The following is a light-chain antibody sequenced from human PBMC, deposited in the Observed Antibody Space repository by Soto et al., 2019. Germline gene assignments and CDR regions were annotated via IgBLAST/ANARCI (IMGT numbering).Light chain of an antibody. J-gene: IGLJ2*01. CDR2: EVS. Sequence: QSALTQPPSASGSPGQSVTISCTGTSSDVGGYNYVSWYQQHPGKAPKLMIYEVSKRPSGVPDRFSGSKSGNTASLTVSGLQAEAEADYYCSSYAGSNKVVFGGGTKLTVL. V-gene: IGLV2-8*01. CDR3: SSYAGSNKVV. CDR1: SSDVGGYNY.